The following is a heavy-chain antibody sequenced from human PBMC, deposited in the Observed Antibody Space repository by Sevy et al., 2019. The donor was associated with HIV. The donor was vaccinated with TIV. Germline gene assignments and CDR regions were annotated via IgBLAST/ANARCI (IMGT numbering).Heavy chain of an antibody. CDR3: ARDSSGGIQLWWDFDY. V-gene: IGHV3-21*01. CDR2: ISSSSSYI. D-gene: IGHD5-18*01. J-gene: IGHJ4*02. CDR1: RFTFSSYS. Sequence: GGSLRLSCAASRFTFSSYSMNWVRQAPGKGLEWVSSISSSSSYIYYADSVKGRFTISRDNAKNSLYLQMNSLRAEDTAVYYCARDSSGGIQLWWDFDYWGQGTLVTVSS.